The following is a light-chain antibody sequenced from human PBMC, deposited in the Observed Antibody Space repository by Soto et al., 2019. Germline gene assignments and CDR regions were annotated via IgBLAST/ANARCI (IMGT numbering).Light chain of an antibody. CDR1: SGSVSTTYY. J-gene: IGLJ2*01. V-gene: IGLV8-61*01. CDR2: STN. CDR3: MLYMGGGLVV. Sequence: QAVVTQEPSFSVSPGGTVTLTCGLTSGSVSTTYYPSWYQQTPGQAPRTLIYSTNIRSSGVPDRFSGSILGNKAALTITGAQADDESDYHCMLYMGGGLVVFGEGTKVTVL.